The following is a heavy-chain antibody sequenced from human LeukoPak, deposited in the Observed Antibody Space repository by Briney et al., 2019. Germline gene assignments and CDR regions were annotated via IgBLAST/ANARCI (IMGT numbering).Heavy chain of an antibody. Sequence: GASVKVSCKASGGTFSSYAISWVRQAPGQGLEWMGRIIPILGIANYAQKFQGRVTMTRNTSISTAYMELSSLRSEDTAVYYCARGIVVGYDFWSGYYTGRRINWFDPWGQGTLVTVSS. CDR1: GGTFSSYA. V-gene: IGHV1-69*04. CDR2: IIPILGIA. J-gene: IGHJ5*02. D-gene: IGHD3-3*01. CDR3: ARGIVVGYDFWSGYYTGRRINWFDP.